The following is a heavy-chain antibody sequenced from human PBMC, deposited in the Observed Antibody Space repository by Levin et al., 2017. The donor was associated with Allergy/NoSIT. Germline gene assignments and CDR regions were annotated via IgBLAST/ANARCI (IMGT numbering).Heavy chain of an antibody. V-gene: IGHV3-13*01. Sequence: GGSLRLSCAASGFTFSSYDMHWVRQVTGKGLEWVSAIGTVGDTYYPGSVKGRFTISRENAKNSLYLQMNSLRAGDTAVYYCARGRFYGLVDRDGGDVFDSWGQGTMVTVSS. CDR3: ARGRFYGLVDRDGGDVFDS. CDR2: IGTVGDT. J-gene: IGHJ3*02. CDR1: GFTFSSYD. D-gene: IGHD6-19*01.